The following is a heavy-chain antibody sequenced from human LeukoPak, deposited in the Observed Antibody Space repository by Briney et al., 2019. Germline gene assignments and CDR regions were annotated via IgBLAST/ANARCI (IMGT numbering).Heavy chain of an antibody. V-gene: IGHV1-24*01. CDR3: ATIAPGDLFDS. D-gene: IGHD7-27*01. CDR1: GSTLTEFS. CDR2: CVPGDDET. J-gene: IGHJ4*02. Sequence: ASVTVSCKVSGSTLTEFSIHWVRQAPGKGLEWMGGCVPGDDETIYAQRFQGRVTMTEDTSTDTAYMELSSLRSEDTAMYYCATIAPGDLFDSWGQGTLVTVSS.